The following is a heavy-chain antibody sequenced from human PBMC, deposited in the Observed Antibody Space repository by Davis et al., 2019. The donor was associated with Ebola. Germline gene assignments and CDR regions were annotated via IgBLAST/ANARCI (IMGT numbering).Heavy chain of an antibody. Sequence: AASVKVSCKASGYTFTSYAMNWVRQAPGQGLEWMGWINTNTGNPTYAQGFTGRFVFSLDTSVSTAYLQISSLKAEDTAVYYCARVLPFEHSGYDEGFDYWGQGTLVTVSS. J-gene: IGHJ4*02. CDR3: ARVLPFEHSGYDEGFDY. CDR1: GYTFTSYA. CDR2: INTNTGNP. V-gene: IGHV7-4-1*02. D-gene: IGHD5-12*01.